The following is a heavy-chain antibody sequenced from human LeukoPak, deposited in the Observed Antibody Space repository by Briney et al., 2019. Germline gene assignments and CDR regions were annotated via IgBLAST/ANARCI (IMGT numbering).Heavy chain of an antibody. CDR3: ARDLRVGEWELPTGRY. J-gene: IGHJ4*02. V-gene: IGHV3-21*01. D-gene: IGHD1-26*01. CDR2: ISSSSSYI. CDR1: GFTFSSYS. Sequence: PGGSLRLSCAASGFTFSSYSMNWVRQAPGKGLEWVSSISSSSSYIYYADSVKGRFTISRDNAKNSLYLQMNSLRAEDTAVYYCARDLRVGEWELPTGRYWGQGTLVTVSS.